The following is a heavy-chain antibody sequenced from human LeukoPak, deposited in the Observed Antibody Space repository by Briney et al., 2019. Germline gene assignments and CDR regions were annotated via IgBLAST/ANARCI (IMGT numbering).Heavy chain of an antibody. CDR3: ARGVGGYCSSTSCYMPDIDY. J-gene: IGHJ4*02. CDR2: INHSGST. Sequence: SETLSLTCAVYGGSFSGYYWSWIRQPPGKGLEWIGEINHSGSTNYNPSLKSRVTISVDTSKNQFSLKLSSVTAADTAVYYCARGVGGYCSSTSCYMPDIDYWGQGTLVTVSS. CDR1: GGSFSGYY. V-gene: IGHV4-34*01. D-gene: IGHD2-2*02.